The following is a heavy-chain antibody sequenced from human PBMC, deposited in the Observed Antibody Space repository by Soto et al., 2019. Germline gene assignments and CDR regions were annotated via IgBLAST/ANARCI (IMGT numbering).Heavy chain of an antibody. CDR1: GLTFGDYA. CDR2: IRSKAYGGTT. V-gene: IGHV3-49*03. Sequence: GGSLRLSCTASGLTFGDYAMSWFRQAPGKGLEWEGFIRSKAYGGTTEYAASVKGRFTISRDDSKSIAYLQMNSLKTEDTAVYYCTRDWREGITIFGVVSPLYYYYGMDVWGQGTTVTVSS. J-gene: IGHJ6*02. CDR3: TRDWREGITIFGVVSPLYYYYGMDV. D-gene: IGHD3-3*01.